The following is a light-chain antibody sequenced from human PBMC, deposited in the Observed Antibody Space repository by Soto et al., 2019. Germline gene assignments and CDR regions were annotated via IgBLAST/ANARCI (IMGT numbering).Light chain of an antibody. J-gene: IGLJ1*01. CDR3: AAWDDSLKGYV. Sequence: QSVLPQPPSASGTPGQRVTIACSGSSSNIGSNTVNWYQQLPGTAPKLLIYSNNQRPSGVPARFSGSKSGTSASLAISGLQSEYEADYYGAAWDDSLKGYVFGNGTKLTVL. CDR1: SSNIGSNT. V-gene: IGLV1-44*01. CDR2: SNN.